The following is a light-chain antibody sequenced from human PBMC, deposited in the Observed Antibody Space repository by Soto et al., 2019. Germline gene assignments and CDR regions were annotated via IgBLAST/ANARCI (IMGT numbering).Light chain of an antibody. V-gene: IGKV3D-15*01. CDR3: QQYHNWPLT. J-gene: IGKJ4*01. CDR2: GAS. Sequence: EIVMTQSPATLYVSPGERATLSCRASQSISSNLAWYQQKPGQAPRLLIYGASTRATGIPARFSGSGSGTEFTLIISSLQSEDFAVYCRQQYHNWPLTFGGGTNVEIK. CDR1: QSISSN.